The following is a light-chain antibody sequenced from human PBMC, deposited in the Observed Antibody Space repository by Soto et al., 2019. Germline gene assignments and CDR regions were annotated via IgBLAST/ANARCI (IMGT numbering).Light chain of an antibody. CDR3: KQYNSYSRT. J-gene: IGKJ1*01. CDR2: KAY. V-gene: IGKV1-5*03. CDR1: QSFGRW. Sequence: DIQMTQSPSTLSASVGDRVTITCRASQSFGRWLAWYQQKPGKAPKLLIYKAYSLESGVQSRFSGSGSGTEFTLTIRSLQPDDFATYYCKQYNSYSRTFGQGTKVDIK.